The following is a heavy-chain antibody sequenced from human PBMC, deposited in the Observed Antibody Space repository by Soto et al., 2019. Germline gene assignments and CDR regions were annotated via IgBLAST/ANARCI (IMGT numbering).Heavy chain of an antibody. CDR1: GGSMNSFY. CDR2: IYYSGGT. V-gene: IGHV4-59*01. CDR3: ARGYHYYSGGYFDS. J-gene: IGHJ4*02. D-gene: IGHD3-16*02. Sequence: PSETLSLTCTVSGGSMNSFYWSWIRQPPGKGLEWIGYIYYSGGTNYNPSLRSRVTISVDTSKNQLSLKLSSVTAADTAVYHCARGYHYYSGGYFDSWGRGTLVTVSS.